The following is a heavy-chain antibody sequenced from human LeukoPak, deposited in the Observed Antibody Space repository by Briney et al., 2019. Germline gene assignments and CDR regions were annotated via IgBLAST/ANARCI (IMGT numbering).Heavy chain of an antibody. D-gene: IGHD3-10*01. J-gene: IGHJ4*02. CDR2: ISWNSGSI. CDR1: GFTFDDYA. V-gene: IGHV3-9*01. CDR3: AKDYPTMGRGAGDS. Sequence: GGSLRLSCAASGFTFDDYAVHWVRQAPGKGLEGVSGISWNSGSIGYADSVKGRFTISRDNAKNSLYLQMSSLRAEDTALYHCAKDYPTMGRGAGDSWGKGTLVTVSS.